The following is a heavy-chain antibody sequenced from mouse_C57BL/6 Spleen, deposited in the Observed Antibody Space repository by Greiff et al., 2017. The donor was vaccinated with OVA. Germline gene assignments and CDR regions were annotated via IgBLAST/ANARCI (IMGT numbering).Heavy chain of an antibody. D-gene: IGHD1-2*01. Sequence: EVKLMESGGGLVQPGGSLSLSCAASGFTFTDYYMSWVRQPPGKALEWLGFIRNKANGYTTEYSASVKGRFTISRDNSQSILYLQMNALRAEDSATYYCARNYYGPWYFDVWGTGTTVTVSS. CDR1: GFTFTDYY. J-gene: IGHJ1*03. CDR2: IRNKANGYTT. CDR3: ARNYYGPWYFDV. V-gene: IGHV7-3*01.